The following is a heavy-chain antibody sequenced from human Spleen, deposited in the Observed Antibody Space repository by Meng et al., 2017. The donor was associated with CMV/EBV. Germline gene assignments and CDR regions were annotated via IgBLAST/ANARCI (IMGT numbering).Heavy chain of an antibody. CDR2: IYYTGTT. Sequence: TCSVSGYAMSGGGYCWGWIRQHPGKGLEWIGYIYYTGTTYYNPSLKSRLTISTDMSKNQFSLKVSSVTAADTAVYYCARGISGAKDSWGQGILVTVSS. CDR1: GYAMSGGGYC. J-gene: IGHJ4*02. D-gene: IGHD6-19*01. CDR3: ARGISGAKDS. V-gene: IGHV4-31*03.